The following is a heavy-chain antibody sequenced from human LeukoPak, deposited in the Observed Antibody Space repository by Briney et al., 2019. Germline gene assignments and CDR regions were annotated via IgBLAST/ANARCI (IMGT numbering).Heavy chain of an antibody. J-gene: IGHJ5*02. CDR2: IISSSSYI. CDR1: GFTLSSYS. D-gene: IGHD3-22*01. CDR3: ARDGGAIDYYDSSGSWFDP. Sequence: GGSLRLSCAASGFTLSSYSMNWVRQAPGKGLEWVSSIISSSSYIYYADSVKGRFTISRDNAKNSLYLQMNSLRAEDTAVYYCARDGGAIDYYDSSGSWFDPWGQGTLVTVPS. V-gene: IGHV3-21*01.